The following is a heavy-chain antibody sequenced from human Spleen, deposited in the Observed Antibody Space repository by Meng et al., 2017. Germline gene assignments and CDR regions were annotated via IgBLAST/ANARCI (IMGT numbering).Heavy chain of an antibody. J-gene: IGHJ1*01. CDR1: GDSITNHNW. D-gene: IGHD3-10*01. V-gene: IGHV4-4*02. Sequence: QQQPQEAVSGLGKASQTLSLTCAFSGDSITNHNWWAWVRQPPGKGLEWNGEIPHRGSSTYHPSLKSRVSMSIDNSKPQFSLKRASVTAADPAVYHCLRGSGGSVWGQGTLVTVSS. CDR2: IPHRGSS. CDR3: LRGSGGSV.